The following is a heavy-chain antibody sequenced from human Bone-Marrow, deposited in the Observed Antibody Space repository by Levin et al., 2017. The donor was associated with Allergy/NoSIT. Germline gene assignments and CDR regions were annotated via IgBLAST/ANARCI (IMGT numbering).Heavy chain of an antibody. CDR1: GFTFTTYW. CDR2: IERDGSET. D-gene: IGHD6-19*01. V-gene: IGHV3-7*01. Sequence: GGSLRLSCAASGFTFTTYWMTWVRQAPGKGLEWVANIERDGSETYYVDSVKGRFTISRDNGKNSVYLQMNSLRVDDTAVYYCAREEGWGYHVGMDVWGQGTTVTVSS. CDR3: AREEGWGYHVGMDV. J-gene: IGHJ6*02.